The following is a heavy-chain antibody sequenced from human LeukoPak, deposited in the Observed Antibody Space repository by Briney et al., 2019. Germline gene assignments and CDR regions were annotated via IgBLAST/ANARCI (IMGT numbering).Heavy chain of an antibody. CDR2: ISSSGSSI. V-gene: IGHV3-48*03. CDR1: GFTFSSYE. Sequence: GGSLRVSCAASGFTFSSYEMNWVRQAPGKGLEWLSYISSSGSSIYYADSVKGRFTISRDNAKNSLYLQMHSLRAEDTATYYCARIMTGYLAPSDYWGQGTLVTVSS. D-gene: IGHD3-9*01. J-gene: IGHJ4*02. CDR3: ARIMTGYLAPSDY.